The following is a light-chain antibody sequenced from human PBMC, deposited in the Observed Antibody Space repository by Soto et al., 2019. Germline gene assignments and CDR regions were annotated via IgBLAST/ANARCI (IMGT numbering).Light chain of an antibody. J-gene: IGLJ1*01. CDR3: SSYVGTNSYV. V-gene: IGLV2-8*01. CDR2: EVY. CDR1: SSDVGGYNY. Sequence: QSVLTQPPSASGSPGQSVTISCTGTSSDVGGYNYVSWYQHHPGKAPKLIIYEVYKRPSGVPDRFSGSKSGNTAALTVSGLQDEDEADYYCSSYVGTNSYVFGTGTQVTVL.